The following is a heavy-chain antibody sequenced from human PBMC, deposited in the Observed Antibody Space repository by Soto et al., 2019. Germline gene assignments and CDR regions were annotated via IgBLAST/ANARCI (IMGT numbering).Heavy chain of an antibody. Sequence: SETLSLTCAVSGGYISSGGYSWSWTRQPPGKGLEWIGYIYHSGSTYYNPSLKSRVTISVDRSKNQFSLKLSSVTAADTAVYYCARVPDVWGQGTTVTVS. CDR2: IYHSGST. V-gene: IGHV4-30-2*01. J-gene: IGHJ6*02. CDR3: ARVPDV. CDR1: GGYISSGGYS.